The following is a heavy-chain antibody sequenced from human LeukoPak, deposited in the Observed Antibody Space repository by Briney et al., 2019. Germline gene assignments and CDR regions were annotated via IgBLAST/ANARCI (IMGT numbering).Heavy chain of an antibody. CDR3: ARLTTVTTTTPYFMDV. V-gene: IGHV5-51*01. CDR2: IYPGDSET. D-gene: IGHD4-11*01. Sequence: GESLKISCKGSGYSFANYWIAWVRQMPGKGLEWMGIIYPGDSETRYSPSFQGQVTISVDKSISAAYLQWSSLEASDTAMYYSARLTTVTTTTPYFMDVWGKGTTVTVSS. J-gene: IGHJ6*03. CDR1: GYSFANYW.